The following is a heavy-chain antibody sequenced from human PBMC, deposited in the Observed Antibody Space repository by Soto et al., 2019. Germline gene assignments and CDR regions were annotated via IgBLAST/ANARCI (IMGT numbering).Heavy chain of an antibody. CDR1: GFTFSSYA. CDR3: AKVTRGYDILTGYYPNPGYFDY. J-gene: IGHJ4*02. V-gene: IGHV3-23*01. CDR2: ISGSGGST. Sequence: GGSLRLSCAASGFTFSSYAMSWVRQAPGKGLEWVSAISGSGGSTYYADSVKGRFTISRDNSKNTLYLQMNSLRAEDTAVYYCAKVTRGYDILTGYYPNPGYFDYWGQGTLVTVST. D-gene: IGHD3-9*01.